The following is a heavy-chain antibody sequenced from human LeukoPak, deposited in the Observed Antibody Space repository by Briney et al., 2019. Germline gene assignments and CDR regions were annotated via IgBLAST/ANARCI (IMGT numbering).Heavy chain of an antibody. CDR2: INTKSGRT. V-gene: IGHV1-2*02. D-gene: IGHD3-3*01. CDR3: ARADFIDAGPYLIGP. Sequence: ATVRVSCKTSGYSFTDYYIHWVRQAPGQGLEWMGWINTKSGRTSSARKFQGRVTMTRDPSITTVYMDMAWLTSDDTAIYFCARADFIDAGPYLIGPWGQGTLVTVSS. J-gene: IGHJ5*02. CDR1: GYSFTDYY.